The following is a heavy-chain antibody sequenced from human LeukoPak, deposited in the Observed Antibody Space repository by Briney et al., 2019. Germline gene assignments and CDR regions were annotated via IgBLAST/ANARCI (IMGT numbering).Heavy chain of an antibody. CDR1: GGSISSYY. CDR3: ARDDILTGYEGFDP. D-gene: IGHD3-9*01. Sequence: SSETLPLTCTVSGGSISSYYWSWIRQPPGKGLEWIGYIYYSGSTNYNPSLKSRVTMSVDTSKNQFSLKLSSVTAADTAVYYCARDDILTGYEGFDPWGQGTLVTVSS. V-gene: IGHV4-59*12. J-gene: IGHJ5*02. CDR2: IYYSGST.